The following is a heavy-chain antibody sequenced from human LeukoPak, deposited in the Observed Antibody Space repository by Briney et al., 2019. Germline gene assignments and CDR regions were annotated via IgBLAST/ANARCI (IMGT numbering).Heavy chain of an antibody. D-gene: IGHD3-22*01. J-gene: IGHJ1*01. CDR1: GFTFSNYA. CDR3: AKAPRSGYYH. Sequence: GGSLRLSCAASGFTFSNYAMRWVRQAPGKGLEWVSGISGSGDSTYYADSVKGRFTISRDNSKNTLYLQMNSLRAEDTAVYYCAKAPRSGYYHWGQGTLVTVSS. V-gene: IGHV3-23*01. CDR2: ISGSGDST.